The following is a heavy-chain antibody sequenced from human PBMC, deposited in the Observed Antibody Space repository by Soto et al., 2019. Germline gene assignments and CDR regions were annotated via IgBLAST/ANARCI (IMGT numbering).Heavy chain of an antibody. Sequence: PGGSLRLSCAASGFTFSSYAMSWVRQAPGKGLEWVSAISGSGGSTYYADSVKGRFTISRDNSKNTLYLQMNSLRAEGTAVYYCAKDLLNYPWEQETAVYYYGMDVWGQGTTVTVSS. V-gene: IGHV3-23*01. CDR3: AKDLLNYPWEQETAVYYYGMDV. D-gene: IGHD1-1*01. J-gene: IGHJ6*02. CDR2: ISGSGGST. CDR1: GFTFSSYA.